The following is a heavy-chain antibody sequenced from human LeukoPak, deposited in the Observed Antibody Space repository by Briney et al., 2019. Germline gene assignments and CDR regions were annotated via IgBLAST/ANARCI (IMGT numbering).Heavy chain of an antibody. Sequence: GGSLRLSCAASGFTFGDYGMHWVRQAPGKGLEWVAVIWYDGSNKCYADSVKGRFTISRDNSKNTLYLQMNSLRAEDTAVYYCARGSIEYSYGYDYFDYWGQGTLVTVSS. D-gene: IGHD5-18*01. J-gene: IGHJ4*02. CDR1: GFTFGDYG. CDR3: ARGSIEYSYGYDYFDY. CDR2: IWYDGSNK. V-gene: IGHV3-33*08.